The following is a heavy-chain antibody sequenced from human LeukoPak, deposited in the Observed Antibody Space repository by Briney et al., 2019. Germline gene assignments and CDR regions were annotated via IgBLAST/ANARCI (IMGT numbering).Heavy chain of an antibody. D-gene: IGHD2-2*01. V-gene: IGHV3-48*04. CDR3: ARREPTGCSGTSCFAGPVGN. J-gene: IGHJ4*02. Sequence: SGGSLRLSCAASGFTFSSYSMNWVRQAPGKGLEWVSYISSSSSTIYYADSVKGRFTISRDNGKNSLFLQMNSLRVEDTAVYYCARREPTGCSGTSCFAGPVGNWGQGTLVTVSS. CDR1: GFTFSSYS. CDR2: ISSSSSTI.